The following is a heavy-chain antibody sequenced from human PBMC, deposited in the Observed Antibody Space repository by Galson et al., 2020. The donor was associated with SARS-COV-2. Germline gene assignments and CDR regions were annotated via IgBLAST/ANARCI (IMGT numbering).Heavy chain of an antibody. CDR2: ISYSTNTI. V-gene: IGHV3-48*04. D-gene: IGHD2-2*01. CDR3: ARAVVPASAEGTTPHYYGMYV. CDR1: GFTFSTYS. J-gene: IGHJ6*02. Sequence: GESLKISCAASGFTFSTYSMHWVRQAPGKGLEWISFISYSTNTIYYADSVKGRFTISRDNAKNSLYLQMNSLRAQDTALYYCARAVVPASAEGTTPHYYGMYVWGQGTTVTVSS.